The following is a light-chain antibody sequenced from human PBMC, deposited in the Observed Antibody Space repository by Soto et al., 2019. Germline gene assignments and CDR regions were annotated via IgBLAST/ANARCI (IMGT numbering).Light chain of an antibody. J-gene: IGLJ1*01. CDR1: SSDVGGYNY. CDR2: DVS. Sequence: QSALTQPRSVSGSPGQSVTISCTGTSSDVGGYNYVSWYQQHPGKAPKLMIYDVSKRPSGVPDRFSGSKSGNTASLTISGLQAEDEADYYCCSYAVSYMGYVFGTGTKLTVL. V-gene: IGLV2-11*01. CDR3: CSYAVSYMGYV.